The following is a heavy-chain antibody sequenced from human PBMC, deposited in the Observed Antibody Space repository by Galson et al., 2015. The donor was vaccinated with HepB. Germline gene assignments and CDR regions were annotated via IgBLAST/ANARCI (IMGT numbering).Heavy chain of an antibody. V-gene: IGHV1-69*13. J-gene: IGHJ6*02. CDR2: IIPIFGIA. D-gene: IGHD3-10*01. CDR1: GGTFSSYA. Sequence: SVKVSCKASGGTFSSYAISWVRQAPGQGLEWMGGIIPIFGIANYAQKFQGRVTITADESTSTAYMELSSLRSEDTAVYYCATSGFGELLYYYYGMDVWGQGTTVTVSS. CDR3: ATSGFGELLYYYYGMDV.